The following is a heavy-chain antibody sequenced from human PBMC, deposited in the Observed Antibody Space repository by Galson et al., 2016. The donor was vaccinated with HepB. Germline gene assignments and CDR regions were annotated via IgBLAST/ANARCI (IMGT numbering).Heavy chain of an antibody. D-gene: IGHD6-13*01. CDR3: TRTGYRSELDVFDI. CDR1: GFTFSSYW. V-gene: IGHV3-74*01. Sequence: SLRLSCAASGFTFSSYWMHWVRQAPGKGLVWVSRVNSDGSFTSYADSVKGLFTISRDNAKNTLYLQMNSMRAADTAVYYCTRTGYRSELDVFDIWGQGTMVTVSS. CDR2: VNSDGSFT. J-gene: IGHJ3*02.